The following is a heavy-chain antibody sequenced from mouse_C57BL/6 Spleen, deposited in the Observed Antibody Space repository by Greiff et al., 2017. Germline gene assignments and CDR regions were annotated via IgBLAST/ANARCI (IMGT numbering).Heavy chain of an antibody. Sequence: VQLQQSGAELVKPGASVKLSCKASGYTFPEYTIHWVKQRSGQGLEWIGWFYPGSGSIKYNEKFKDKATLTADKSSSTVYMELSRLTSEDSAVYFWARHERGGYYSNYVAMDYWGQGTSVTVSS. J-gene: IGHJ4*01. CDR3: ARHERGGYYSNYVAMDY. CDR2: FYPGSGSI. D-gene: IGHD2-5*01. V-gene: IGHV1-62-2*01. CDR1: GYTFPEYT.